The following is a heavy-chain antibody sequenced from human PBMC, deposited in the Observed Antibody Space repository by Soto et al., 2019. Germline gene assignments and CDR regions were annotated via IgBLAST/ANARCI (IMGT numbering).Heavy chain of an antibody. CDR3: GKSRGSCTVDY. CDR2: IDPASGGT. D-gene: IGHD1-26*01. J-gene: IGHJ4*02. Sequence: GASVKVSCKTSRYTFTAYYIHWVRQAPGQGLEWMGWIDPASGGTNYAQKFQGWVTMTRDTSISTAYMELSSLTSDDTAVYFCGKSRGSCTVDYWGQGTLVTVSS. CDR1: RYTFTAYY. V-gene: IGHV1-2*04.